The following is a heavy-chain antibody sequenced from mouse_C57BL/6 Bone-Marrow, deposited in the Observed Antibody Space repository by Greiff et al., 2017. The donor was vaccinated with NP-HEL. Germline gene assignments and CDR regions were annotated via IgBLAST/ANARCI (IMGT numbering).Heavy chain of an antibody. CDR1: GFTFTDYY. V-gene: IGHV7-3*01. CDR3: ARLALFYSWFAY. Sequence: EVNVVESGGGLVQPGGSLSLSCAASGFTFTDYYMSWVRQPPGKALEWLGFIRNKANGYTTEYSASVKGRFTISRDNSQSILYLQMNALRAEDSATYYCARLALFYSWFAYWGQGTLVTVSA. CDR2: IRNKANGYTT. J-gene: IGHJ3*01. D-gene: IGHD1-1*01.